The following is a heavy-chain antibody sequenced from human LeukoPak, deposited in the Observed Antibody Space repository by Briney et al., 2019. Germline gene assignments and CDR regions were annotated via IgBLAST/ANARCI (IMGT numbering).Heavy chain of an antibody. CDR2: IIPIFDTA. CDR1: GYTFTSYY. J-gene: IGHJ5*02. CDR3: ARGPQGHTYLRGP. Sequence: ASVKVSCKASGYTFTSYYMHWVRQAPGQGLEWIGGIIPIFDTANYAQKFQGRVTITADESTSTAYMELSSLRSEDTAVYYCARGPQGHTYLRGPWGQGTLVTVSS. V-gene: IGHV1-69*13.